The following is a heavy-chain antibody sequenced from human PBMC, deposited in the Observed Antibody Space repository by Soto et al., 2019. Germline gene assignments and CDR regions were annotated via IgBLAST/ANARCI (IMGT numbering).Heavy chain of an antibody. CDR2: IYPGDSDT. J-gene: IGHJ5*02. V-gene: IGHV5-51*01. D-gene: IGHD3-3*01. CDR1: GYSFTIYW. Sequence: PGESLKISCKGSGYSFTIYWIGWVRQMPGKGLEWMGIIYPGDSDTRYSPSFQGQVTISADKSISTAYLQWSSLKTSDTAMYYCAKTLTYYDFWSGPSSFHPWGQGTLVTVSS. CDR3: AKTLTYYDFWSGPSSFHP.